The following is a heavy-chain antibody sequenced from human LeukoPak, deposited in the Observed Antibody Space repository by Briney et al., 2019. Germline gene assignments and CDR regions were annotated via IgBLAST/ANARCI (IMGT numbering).Heavy chain of an antibody. Sequence: VASVKVSCKASGYTFTSYYMRWVRQAPGQGLEWMGIINPSGGSTSYAQKFQGRVTMTRDMSTSTVYMELSSLRSEDTAVYYCAREFGSVSGDYWGQGTLVTVSS. J-gene: IGHJ4*02. CDR3: AREFGSVSGDY. CDR1: GYTFTSYY. V-gene: IGHV1-46*01. CDR2: INPSGGST. D-gene: IGHD3-10*01.